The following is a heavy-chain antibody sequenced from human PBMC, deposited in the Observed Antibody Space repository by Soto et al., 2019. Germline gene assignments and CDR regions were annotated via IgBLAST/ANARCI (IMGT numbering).Heavy chain of an antibody. Sequence: SETLSLTCAVYGGSFSGYYWSWIRQPPGKGLEWIGEINHSGSTNYNPSLKSRVTISVDTSKNQFSLKLSSVTAADTAVYYCARGCIAVAGSQYNWFDPWGQGTLVTVSS. CDR1: GGSFSGYY. CDR2: INHSGST. D-gene: IGHD6-19*01. J-gene: IGHJ5*02. V-gene: IGHV4-34*01. CDR3: ARGCIAVAGSQYNWFDP.